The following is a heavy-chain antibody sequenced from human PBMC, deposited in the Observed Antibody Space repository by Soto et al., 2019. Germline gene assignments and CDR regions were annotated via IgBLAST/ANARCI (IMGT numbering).Heavy chain of an antibody. J-gene: IGHJ4*02. CDR3: TSALLARF. CDR1: GFIFSNTW. CDR2: IKSKYDGGTT. D-gene: IGHD3-9*01. Sequence: PGGSLRLSCAASGFIFSNTWMTWVRQAPGKGLEWVGRIKSKYDGGTTDYAAPVKGRFSISRDDSKTTVYLQMNSLKTEDTAVYYCTSALLARFWGQGTLVTVSS. V-gene: IGHV3-15*01.